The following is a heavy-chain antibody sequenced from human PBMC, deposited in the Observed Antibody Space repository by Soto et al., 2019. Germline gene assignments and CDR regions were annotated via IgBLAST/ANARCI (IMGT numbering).Heavy chain of an antibody. CDR3: ARTSRRITIFGVVIIPFDY. D-gene: IGHD3-3*01. CDR2: TYYRSKWYN. J-gene: IGHJ4*02. V-gene: IGHV6-1*01. Sequence: SQTLSLTCAISGDSVSSNSAAWNWIRQFPSRGLEWLGRTYYRSKWYNDYAVSVKSRITINPDTSKNQFSLQLNSVTPEDTAVYYCARTSRRITIFGVVIIPFDYWGQGTLVTVSS. CDR1: GDSVSSNSAA.